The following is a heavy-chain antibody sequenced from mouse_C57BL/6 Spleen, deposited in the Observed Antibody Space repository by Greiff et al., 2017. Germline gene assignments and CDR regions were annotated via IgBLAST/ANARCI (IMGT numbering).Heavy chain of an antibody. V-gene: IGHV1-50*01. CDR2: IDPSDSYT. CDR1: GYTFTSYW. CDR3: ARDWDGGFAY. Sequence: VQLQQSGAELVKPGASVKLSCKASGYTFTSYWMQWVKQRPGQGLEWIGEIDPSDSYTNYNQKFKGKATLTVDPSSSTAYMQLSSLTSEDSAVYYCARDWDGGFAYWGQGTLVTVSA. J-gene: IGHJ3*01. D-gene: IGHD4-1*01.